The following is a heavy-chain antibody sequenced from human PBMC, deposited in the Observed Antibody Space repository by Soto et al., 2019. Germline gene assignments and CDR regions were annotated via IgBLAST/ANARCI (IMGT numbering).Heavy chain of an antibody. Sequence: PGGSLRLSCAASGCTFTRYSMNWVRQAPGKGLEWVSSISSTTNYIYYGDSMKGRFTISRDNAKNSLYLAMNSLRAEDTAVYYCARESEDLTSNFDYWGQGTLVTVSS. CDR3: ARESEDLTSNFDY. CDR2: ISSTTNYI. J-gene: IGHJ4*02. V-gene: IGHV3-21*06. CDR1: GCTFTRYS.